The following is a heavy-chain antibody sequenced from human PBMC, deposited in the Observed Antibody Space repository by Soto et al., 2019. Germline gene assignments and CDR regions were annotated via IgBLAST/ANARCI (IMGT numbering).Heavy chain of an antibody. V-gene: IGHV3-23*01. Sequence: LRLSCAASGFTFSSYAMSWVRQAPGKGLEWVSAISGSGGSTYYADSVKGRFTISRDNSKNTLYLQMNSLRAEDTAVYYCAKDEKCSSTSCYKATNWFDPWGQGTLVTVSS. D-gene: IGHD2-2*02. CDR3: AKDEKCSSTSCYKATNWFDP. J-gene: IGHJ5*02. CDR1: GFTFSSYA. CDR2: ISGSGGST.